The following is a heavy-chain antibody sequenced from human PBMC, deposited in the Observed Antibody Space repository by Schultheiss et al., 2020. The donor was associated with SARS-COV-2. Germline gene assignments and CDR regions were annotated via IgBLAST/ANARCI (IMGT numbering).Heavy chain of an antibody. Sequence: SQTLSLTCAVYGGSFSGYYWSWIRQPPGKGLEWIGYIYYSGSTNYNPSLKSRVTMSVDTSKKQFSLNLSSVTTADTAVYYCASLPRDIVAVPVARWGYYYMDVWGKGTTVTVSS. J-gene: IGHJ6*01. CDR2: IYYSGST. CDR3: ASLPRDIVAVPVARWGYYYMDV. D-gene: IGHD2-2*01. V-gene: IGHV4-59*01. CDR1: GGSFSGYY.